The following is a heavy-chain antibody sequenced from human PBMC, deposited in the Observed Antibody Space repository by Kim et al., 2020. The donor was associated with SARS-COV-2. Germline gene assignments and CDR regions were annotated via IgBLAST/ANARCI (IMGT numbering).Heavy chain of an antibody. CDR2: INHSGST. J-gene: IGHJ3*02. V-gene: IGHV4-34*01. D-gene: IGHD3-10*01. CDR3: ARGQGQVRAFDI. Sequence: SETLSLTCAVYGGSFSGYYWSWIRQPPGKGLEWIGEINHSGSTNYNPSLKSRVTISVDTSKNQFSLKLSSVTAADTAVYYCARGQGQVRAFDIWGQGTM. CDR1: GGSFSGYY.